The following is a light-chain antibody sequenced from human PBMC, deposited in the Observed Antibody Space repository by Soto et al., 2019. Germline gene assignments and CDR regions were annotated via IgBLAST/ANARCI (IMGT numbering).Light chain of an antibody. CDR1: ESLLHSNGYNY. J-gene: IGKJ1*01. Sequence: DLVMTQSPLSLPVTPGEPASISCRSSESLLHSNGYNYLDWYLQKPGQSPQLLIFLGSNRASGVPDRFSGSGSGTDFTLKISRVEAEDVGVYYCMQALQTPWTFGQGTKVDIK. CDR2: LGS. V-gene: IGKV2-28*01. CDR3: MQALQTPWT.